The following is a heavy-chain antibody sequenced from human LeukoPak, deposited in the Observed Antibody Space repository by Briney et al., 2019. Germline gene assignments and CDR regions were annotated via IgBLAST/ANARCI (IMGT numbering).Heavy chain of an antibody. CDR2: INHSGST. Sequence: PSETLSLTCAVYGGSFSDYYWSWIRQPPGKGLEWIGEINHSGSTNYNPSLKSRVTISVDTSKTQFSLKLSSVTAADTAVYYCARASRFFVRYYMDVWGKGTTVTVSS. CDR3: ARASRFFVRYYMDV. V-gene: IGHV4-34*01. CDR1: GGSFSDYY. D-gene: IGHD3-3*01. J-gene: IGHJ6*03.